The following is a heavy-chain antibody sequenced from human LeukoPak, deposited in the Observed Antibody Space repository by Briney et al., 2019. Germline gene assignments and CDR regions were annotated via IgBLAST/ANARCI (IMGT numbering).Heavy chain of an antibody. D-gene: IGHD3-22*01. J-gene: IGHJ3*02. CDR1: GGSFSGYY. CDR3: ARVSVVISAFDI. Sequence: SETLSLTCAVYGGSFSGYYWSRIRQPPKKGLEWIGEINHSGSTNYNPSLKSRVTISVDTSKNQFSLKVRSVTAADTAVYYCARVSVVISAFDIWGQGTMVTVSS. CDR2: INHSGST. V-gene: IGHV4-34*01.